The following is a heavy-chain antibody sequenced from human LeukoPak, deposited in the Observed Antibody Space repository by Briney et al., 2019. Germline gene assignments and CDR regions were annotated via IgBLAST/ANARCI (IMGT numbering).Heavy chain of an antibody. CDR3: ARDHNYAFDI. Sequence: GGSLRLSCAASGFTFSSHGMNWVRQAPGKGLEWVSGISPSGGITYYTDSVKGRFTISRDNSKNTQSLQMNSLRAEDTAVYYCARDHNYAFDIWGQGTMVTVSS. D-gene: IGHD5-24*01. CDR1: GFTFSSHG. J-gene: IGHJ3*02. V-gene: IGHV3-23*01. CDR2: ISPSGGIT.